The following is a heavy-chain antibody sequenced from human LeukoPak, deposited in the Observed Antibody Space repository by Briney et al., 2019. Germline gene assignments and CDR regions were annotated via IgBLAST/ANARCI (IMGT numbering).Heavy chain of an antibody. V-gene: IGHV3-48*01. Sequence: GGSLRLSCAASGFTFNSYSMNWVRQAPGKGLEWVSYISSSSSTIYYADSVKGRFTISRDNAKNSLYLQMNSLRAEDTAVYYCAKAVVRGVIDYWGQGTLVTVSS. CDR3: AKAVVRGVIDY. CDR1: GFTFNSYS. D-gene: IGHD3-10*01. J-gene: IGHJ4*02. CDR2: ISSSSSTI.